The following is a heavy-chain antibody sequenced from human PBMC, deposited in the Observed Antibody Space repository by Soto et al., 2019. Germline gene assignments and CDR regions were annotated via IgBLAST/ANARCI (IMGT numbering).Heavy chain of an antibody. Sequence: GGSLRLSCAASGFIFSNAWINWVRQAPGKGLEWVGRIKSKADGGTTDFAAPVKGRFAISRDDSKNMMYMEMSSLRTEDTAVYFFFTFSYFNIQLVLFAYWAHGPLVPASS. J-gene: IGHJ4*01. D-gene: IGHD3-3*01. CDR3: FTFSYFNIQLVLFAY. CDR2: IKSKADGGTT. CDR1: GFIFSNAW. V-gene: IGHV3-15*07.